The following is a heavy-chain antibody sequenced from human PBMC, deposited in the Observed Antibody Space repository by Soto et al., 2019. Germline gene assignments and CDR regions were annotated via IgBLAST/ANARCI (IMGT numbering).Heavy chain of an antibody. V-gene: IGHV3-21*01. Sequence: GGSLRLSCAASGFTSSSYRMNWVRQAPGKGLEWVSFISSSSSYIYYADSVKGRFTISRDNAKNSLYLQMNSLRAEDTAMYYCAKDYGYYFDYWGQGTLVTVSS. J-gene: IGHJ4*02. CDR1: GFTSSSYR. CDR3: AKDYGYYFDY. CDR2: ISSSSSYI. D-gene: IGHD4-17*01.